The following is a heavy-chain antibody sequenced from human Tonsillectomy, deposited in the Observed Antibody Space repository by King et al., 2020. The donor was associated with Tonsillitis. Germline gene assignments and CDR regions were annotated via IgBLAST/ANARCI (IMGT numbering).Heavy chain of an antibody. CDR2: IYSGGST. Sequence: VQLVESWGGLVQPGGSLRLSCVASGFTVSSNYMSWVRQAPGKGLEWVSVIYSGGSTYYADSVKGRFTISRDNSKNTLYLQMNSLRAEDTAVYYCARGYDFCSGYVGYWGQGTLVTVSS. J-gene: IGHJ4*02. CDR1: GFTVSSNY. D-gene: IGHD3-3*01. V-gene: IGHV3-66*01. CDR3: ARGYDFCSGYVGY.